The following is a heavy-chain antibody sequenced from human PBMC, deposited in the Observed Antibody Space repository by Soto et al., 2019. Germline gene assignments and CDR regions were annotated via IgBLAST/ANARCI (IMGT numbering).Heavy chain of an antibody. J-gene: IGHJ4*02. D-gene: IGHD2-8*02. CDR2: IYHSGST. CDR3: ARGSTGLLDY. Sequence: SDTPCPTRRVFGDSIPSSGWGRFVRQPPGKGLEWIGEIYHSGSTNYNPSLKSRVTLSVDKSRNQFSLNLNSVTAADTAVYYCARGSTGLLDYWAQGTLVTVSS. CDR1: GDSIPSSGW. V-gene: IGHV4-4*02.